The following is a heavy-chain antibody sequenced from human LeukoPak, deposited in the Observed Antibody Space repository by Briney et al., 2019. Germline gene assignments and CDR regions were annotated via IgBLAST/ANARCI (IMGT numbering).Heavy chain of an antibody. CDR2: ISSSSSTI. Sequence: PGGSLRLSCAASRFTFSSYNMNWVRQAPGKGPEWVSYISSSSSTIYYADSVKGRFTISRDNAKNSLHLQMNSLRDEDTAVYYCARDGLGYCSGGSCYSGGIDSWGQGTLVTVSS. J-gene: IGHJ4*02. V-gene: IGHV3-48*02. D-gene: IGHD2-15*01. CDR3: ARDGLGYCSGGSCYSGGIDS. CDR1: RFTFSSYN.